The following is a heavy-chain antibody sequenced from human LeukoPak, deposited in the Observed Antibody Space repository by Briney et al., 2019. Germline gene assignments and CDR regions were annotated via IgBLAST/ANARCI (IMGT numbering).Heavy chain of an antibody. J-gene: IGHJ5*02. CDR1: GYTFTGYY. Sequence: ASVKVSCKASGYTFTGYYMHWVRQAPGQGLEWMGWINPNSGGTNYAQKFQGRVTMTRDTSISTAYMELSRLRSDDTAVYYCARGSTVAPFGWFDPWGQGTLVTVSS. CDR2: INPNSGGT. CDR3: ARGSTVAPFGWFDP. V-gene: IGHV1-2*02. D-gene: IGHD4-23*01.